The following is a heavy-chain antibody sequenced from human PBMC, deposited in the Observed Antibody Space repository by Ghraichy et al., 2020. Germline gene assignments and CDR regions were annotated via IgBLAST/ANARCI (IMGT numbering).Heavy chain of an antibody. D-gene: IGHD3-10*01. Sequence: SETLSLTCTVSGGSISSGGYYWSWIRQHPGKGLEWIGYIYYSGSTYYNPSLKSRVTISVDTSKNQFSLKLSSVTAADTAVYYCARDSYYYGSGSQPVNWFDPWGQGTLVTVSS. CDR1: GGSISSGGYY. CDR2: IYYSGST. CDR3: ARDSYYYGSGSQPVNWFDP. J-gene: IGHJ5*02. V-gene: IGHV4-31*03.